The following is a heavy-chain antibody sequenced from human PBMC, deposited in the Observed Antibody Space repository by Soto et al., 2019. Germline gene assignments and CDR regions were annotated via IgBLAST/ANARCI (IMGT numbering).Heavy chain of an antibody. Sequence: QVQLVESGGGVVQPGRSLRLSCAASGFTFSSYAMHWVRQAPGKGLEWVAVISYDGSNKYYTDSVKGRFTISRDNSKNTLYLQMNSLRAEDTAVNYCATLLWRDDYHWGFIDLWGRGTLVTVFS. J-gene: IGHJ2*01. CDR3: ATLLWRDDYHWGFIDL. CDR1: GFTFSSYA. CDR2: ISYDGSNK. D-gene: IGHD3-16*01. V-gene: IGHV3-30*14.